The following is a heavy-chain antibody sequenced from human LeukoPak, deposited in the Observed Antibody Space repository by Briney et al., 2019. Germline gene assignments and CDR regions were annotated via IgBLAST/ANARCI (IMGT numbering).Heavy chain of an antibody. D-gene: IGHD5-24*01. CDR3: AKGSPRWLQSGDYFDY. CDR2: IWHDGSNK. Sequence: GGSLRLSCAESGFTFSSYGMHWVRQAPGKGLEWVAVIWHDGSNKLYGDSVKGRFTISRDNSKNTLYLQMNSLRAEDTAVYYCAKGSPRWLQSGDYFDYWGQGTLVTVSS. CDR1: GFTFSSYG. J-gene: IGHJ4*02. V-gene: IGHV3-30*02.